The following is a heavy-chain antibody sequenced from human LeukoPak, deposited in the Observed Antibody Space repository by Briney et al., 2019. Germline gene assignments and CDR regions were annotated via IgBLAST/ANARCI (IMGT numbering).Heavy chain of an antibody. D-gene: IGHD3-22*01. J-gene: IGHJ5*02. V-gene: IGHV4-39*02. CDR1: GASISSNNYY. CDR2: IYSSGNT. CDR3: AREYYYDSSGYSTFDP. Sequence: SETLSLTCTVSGASISSNNYYWGWVRQPPGKGLEWIGNIYSSGNTYYNASLKSRVTIYIDTSKNQFSLNLSSVTAADTAVYYCAREYYYDSSGYSTFDPWGQGTLVTVSS.